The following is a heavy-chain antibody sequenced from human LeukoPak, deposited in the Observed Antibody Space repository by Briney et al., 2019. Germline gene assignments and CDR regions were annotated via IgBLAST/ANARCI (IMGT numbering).Heavy chain of an antibody. D-gene: IGHD3-22*01. CDR3: ASPAGDSSGYRDY. J-gene: IGHJ4*02. Sequence: SVKVSCKASGYTFTGYYMHWVRQAPGQGLEWMGRIIPILGIANYAQKFQGRVTITADKSTSTAYMELSSLRSEDTAVYYCASPAGDSSGYRDYWGQGTLVTVSS. CDR1: GYTFTGYY. V-gene: IGHV1-69*02. CDR2: IIPILGIA.